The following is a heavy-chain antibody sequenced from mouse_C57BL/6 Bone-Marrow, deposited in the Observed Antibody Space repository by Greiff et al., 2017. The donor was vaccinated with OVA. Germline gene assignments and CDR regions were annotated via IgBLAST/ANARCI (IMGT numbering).Heavy chain of an antibody. CDR3: ARYRGREAVDALDY. Sequence: EVKLVESGGGLVQPGDSLSLSCAASGFTFTNYYMSWVRQPPGKALEWLAFIRNKPNGSTTEYSASVKGRFTISRDNSQSILYLQMNALRAEDSATYYCARYRGREAVDALDYWGQGTALTVSS. J-gene: IGHJ2*01. V-gene: IGHV7-3*01. CDR1: GFTFTNYY. CDR2: IRNKPNGSTT. D-gene: IGHD3-3*01.